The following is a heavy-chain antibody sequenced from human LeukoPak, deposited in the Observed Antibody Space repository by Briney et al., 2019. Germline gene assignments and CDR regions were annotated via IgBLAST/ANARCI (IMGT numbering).Heavy chain of an antibody. D-gene: IGHD3-16*02. J-gene: IGHJ4*01. CDR2: ISYDGGYQ. CDR1: GFTFSSYA. V-gene: IGHV3-30*03. CDR3: ATESSLSN. Sequence: GGSLRLSCAASGFTFSSYAMSWVRQAPGKGLEWVGDISYDGGYQSYAVSVRGRFTISRDNSKNTLFLQMNSLRPEDAAVYYCATESSLSNWGHGTLVTVSS.